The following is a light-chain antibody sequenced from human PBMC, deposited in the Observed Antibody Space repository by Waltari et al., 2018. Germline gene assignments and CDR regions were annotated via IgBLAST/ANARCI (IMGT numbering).Light chain of an antibody. CDR1: QSVSSSY. J-gene: IGKJ2*01. V-gene: IGKV3-20*01. CDR2: GAS. Sequence: EIVLTQSPGTLSLSPGERATLSCRASQSVSSSYLAWYQQKPGQAPRRLSYGASSRATGIPDRISGSGSGTDFTLTLSSLEPEDFAVYYCQQHGTSPFTFGQGTKVEIK. CDR3: QQHGTSPFT.